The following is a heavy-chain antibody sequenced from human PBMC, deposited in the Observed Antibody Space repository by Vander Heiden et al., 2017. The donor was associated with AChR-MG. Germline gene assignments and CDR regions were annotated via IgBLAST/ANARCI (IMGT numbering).Heavy chain of an antibody. CDR3: ARENDFWSAYRDYYYGLDV. CDR1: GFTFSSFS. Sequence: EVQLVESGGALVQPGGSLSLPCAAPGFTFSSFSMTWVRQAPGKGLEWLSYISGSGNLIYYADSVKGRFTTSRDNGKNSLYLQMNSLRDEDTAVYYCARENDFWSAYRDYYYGLDVWGQGTTVTVSS. D-gene: IGHD3-3*01. J-gene: IGHJ6*02. CDR2: ISGSGNLI. V-gene: IGHV3-48*02.